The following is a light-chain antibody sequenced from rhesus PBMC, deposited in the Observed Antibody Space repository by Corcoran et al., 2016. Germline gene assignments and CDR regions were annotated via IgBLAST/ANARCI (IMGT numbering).Light chain of an antibody. V-gene: IGKV1-43*01. J-gene: IGKJ2*01. Sequence: DIQMTQSPSSLSASVGDRVTITCRARQGIGSYLNRYHQRQGKAPKRLIYVASSLESGVPSRFSGIGSETDVTFTSCSLHPEDFASYYCLHYNSFPFTFGQGTNVEIK. CDR3: LHYNSFPFT. CDR2: VAS. CDR1: QGIGSY.